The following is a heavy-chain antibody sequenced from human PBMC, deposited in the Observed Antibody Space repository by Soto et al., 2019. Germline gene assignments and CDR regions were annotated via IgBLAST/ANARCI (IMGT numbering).Heavy chain of an antibody. Sequence: PSETLSLTCTVSGGSISSYYWSWIRQTPGKGLEWIGYIYYSASTNYNPSLKSRVTISVDTSKNQLSLKLSSVTAADTAVYYCARGEDYGDYVDYWGQGTLVTVSS. CDR2: IYYSAST. CDR3: ARGEDYGDYVDY. J-gene: IGHJ4*02. D-gene: IGHD4-17*01. V-gene: IGHV4-59*01. CDR1: GGSISSYY.